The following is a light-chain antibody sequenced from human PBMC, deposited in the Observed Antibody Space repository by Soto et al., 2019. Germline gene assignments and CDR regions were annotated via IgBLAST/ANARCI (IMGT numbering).Light chain of an antibody. CDR1: QVIKND. Sequence: DIQMTQSPSSLSASVGERVRITCRASQVIKNDLSWYQQRPGRDPKLLIYVASNLQSGVPSRFSGSGSGTDFTLTISRLEPEDSAVYYCQQYGSSPTWKFGQGTKVDIK. CDR3: QQYGSSPTWK. CDR2: VAS. V-gene: IGKV1-17*01. J-gene: IGKJ1*01.